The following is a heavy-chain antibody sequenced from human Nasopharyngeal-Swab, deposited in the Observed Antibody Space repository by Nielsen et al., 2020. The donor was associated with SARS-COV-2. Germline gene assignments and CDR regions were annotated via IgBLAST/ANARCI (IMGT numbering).Heavy chain of an antibody. CDR1: GFTVTSTY. J-gene: IGHJ4*02. D-gene: IGHD3-22*01. V-gene: IGHV3-53*01. CDR2: VYTDGSA. CDR3: AKLGYDSSDYSDFDY. Sequence: GGSLRLSCAASGFTVTSTYMTWVRQAPGKGLEWVSVVYTDGSASQANSVKGRFTVSRDNSDNTLYLQMNSLRAEDTAVYYCAKLGYDSSDYSDFDYWGQGTLVTVSS.